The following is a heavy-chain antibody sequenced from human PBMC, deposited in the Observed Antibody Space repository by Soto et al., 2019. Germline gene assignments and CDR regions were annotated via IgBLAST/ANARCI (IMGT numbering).Heavy chain of an antibody. V-gene: IGHV4-31*03. CDR1: GGSISSGGYY. J-gene: IGHJ4*02. Sequence: PSETLSLTCTVSGGSISSGGYYWSWIRQHPGKGLEWIGYIYYSGSTYYNPSLKSRVTISVDTSKNQFSLKLSSVTAADTAVYYCARYSGSSEDLFEYWGQGTLVTVSS. CDR3: ARYSGSSEDLFEY. CDR2: IYYSGST. D-gene: IGHD1-26*01.